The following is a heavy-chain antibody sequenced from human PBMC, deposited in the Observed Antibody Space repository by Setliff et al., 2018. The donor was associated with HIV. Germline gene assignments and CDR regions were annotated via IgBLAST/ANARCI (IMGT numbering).Heavy chain of an antibody. CDR2: IYYNGNT. CDR3: ARTRARADAFDI. Sequence: SGPTLVNPTETLTLTCTVSGFSLSNTRMGVSWIRLPPGKGLEWIGTIYYNGNTNYNPSLKSRVTISVDTSKNQFSLKLSSVTAADTAVYYCARTRARADAFDIWGQGTMVTVSS. J-gene: IGHJ3*02. V-gene: IGHV4-61*01. D-gene: IGHD1-26*01. CDR1: GFSLSNTRMG.